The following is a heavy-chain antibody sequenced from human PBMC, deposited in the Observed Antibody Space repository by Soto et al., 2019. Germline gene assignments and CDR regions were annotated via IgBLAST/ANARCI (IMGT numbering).Heavy chain of an antibody. CDR1: GDSISNYY. J-gene: IGHJ4*02. CDR3: ARVYSRAAAGP. Sequence: SETLSLTCSVSGDSISNYYWNWIRQPPGKGPEWIGYIYYSGSSDYNPSLKSRVSISIDTSKNQFSLKLTSLTAADTAVYYCARVYSRAAAGPWSQGTLVTVSS. D-gene: IGHD2-21*01. V-gene: IGHV4-59*01. CDR2: IYYSGSS.